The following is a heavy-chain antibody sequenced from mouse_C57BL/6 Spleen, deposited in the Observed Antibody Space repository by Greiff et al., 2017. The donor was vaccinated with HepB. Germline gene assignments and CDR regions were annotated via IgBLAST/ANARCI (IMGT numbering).Heavy chain of an antibody. D-gene: IGHD2-4*01. V-gene: IGHV1-61*01. J-gene: IGHJ3*01. Sequence: QVQLQQPGAELVRPGSSVKLSCKASGYTFTSYWMDWVKQRPGQGLEWIGNIYPSDSETHYNQKFKDKATLTVDKSSSTAYMQLSSLTSEDSAVYYCARFEGLRQDPWFAYWGQGTLVTVSA. CDR2: IYPSDSET. CDR1: GYTFTSYW. CDR3: ARFEGLRQDPWFAY.